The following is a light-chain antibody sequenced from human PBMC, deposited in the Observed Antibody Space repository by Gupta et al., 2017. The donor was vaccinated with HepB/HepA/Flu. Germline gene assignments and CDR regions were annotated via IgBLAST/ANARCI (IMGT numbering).Light chain of an antibody. CDR2: GAS. Sequence: EIVLTQSPGTLSLSPGDRATLSCRASQSVSSSYLAWYQQKPGQAPRLLIYGASSRATGISDRFSGSGSGTDFTLTISRLEPEDVAVYYCQQYGSSYSFGQGTKLEIK. J-gene: IGKJ2*03. CDR1: QSVSSSY. V-gene: IGKV3-20*01. CDR3: QQYGSSYS.